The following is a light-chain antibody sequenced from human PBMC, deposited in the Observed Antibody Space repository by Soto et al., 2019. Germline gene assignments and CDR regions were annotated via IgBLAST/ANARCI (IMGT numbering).Light chain of an antibody. V-gene: IGLV2-14*01. CDR3: ISYTGSSTSYV. Sequence: QSVLTQPASVSGSPGQSITISCSGTRSDIGSYNYVAWYQQFPGKTPKILIYGVSNRPSGVSSRFSGSKSGNTASLTISGLQAEDEADYYCISYTGSSTSYVFG. CDR2: GVS. CDR1: RSDIGSYNY. J-gene: IGLJ1*01.